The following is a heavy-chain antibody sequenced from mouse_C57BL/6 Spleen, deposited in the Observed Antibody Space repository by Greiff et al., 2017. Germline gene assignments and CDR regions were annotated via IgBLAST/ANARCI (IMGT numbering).Heavy chain of an antibody. J-gene: IGHJ4*01. Sequence: VQLTESGPGLVQPSQSLSITCTVSGFSLTSYGVHWVRQSPGKGLEWLGVIWSGGSTDYTAAFISRLSISKDNSKSQVFFKMNRLQADDTAIYYCAINWDDAMDYWGQGTSVTVSS. CDR1: GFSLTSYG. V-gene: IGHV2-2*01. CDR2: IWSGGST. D-gene: IGHD4-1*01. CDR3: AINWDDAMDY.